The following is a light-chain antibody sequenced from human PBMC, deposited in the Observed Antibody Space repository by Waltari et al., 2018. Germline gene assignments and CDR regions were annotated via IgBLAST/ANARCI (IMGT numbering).Light chain of an antibody. V-gene: IGKV3-15*01. CDR1: QSIGIN. CDR2: ETS. Sequence: EVVMTQSPATLSVSPGEKVILSCRASQSIGINLAWYQHKPGQAPRLLIFETSTRATATPGRFSGSGSATEFTLTNISMQPEDFAVYYCQQYNTWPLTFGGGTKVEIK. CDR3: QQYNTWPLT. J-gene: IGKJ4*01.